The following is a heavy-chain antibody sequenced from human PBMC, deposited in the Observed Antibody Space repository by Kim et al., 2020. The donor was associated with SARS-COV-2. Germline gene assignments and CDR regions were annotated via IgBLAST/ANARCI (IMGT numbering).Heavy chain of an antibody. V-gene: IGHV1-18*04. CDR2: ISAYNGNT. J-gene: IGHJ4*02. D-gene: IGHD3-3*01. CDR3: ARGPTILGVATTIDY. CDR1: GYIFTSYP. Sequence: ASVKVSCKASGYIFTSYPISWVRQAPGQGLEWMGWISAYNGNTNYAQSLQGRATMTTDTATSTAYMELRSLRADDTAVYYCARGPTILGVATTIDYWGQGTPVTISS.